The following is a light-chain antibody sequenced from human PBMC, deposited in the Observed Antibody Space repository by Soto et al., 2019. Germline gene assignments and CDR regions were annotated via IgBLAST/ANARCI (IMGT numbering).Light chain of an antibody. CDR3: GTWDTSLSGGL. J-gene: IGLJ2*01. CDR1: SSNIGNNF. V-gene: IGLV1-51*01. CDR2: DNN. Sequence: QSVLTQPPSVSAAPGQTVTISCSGGSSNIGNNFVSSYQQLPGTAPKLLIYDNNKRPSGIPDRFSASRSATSATLAITGLQTGDGAVYYCGTWDTSLSGGLFGGGTKLTVL.